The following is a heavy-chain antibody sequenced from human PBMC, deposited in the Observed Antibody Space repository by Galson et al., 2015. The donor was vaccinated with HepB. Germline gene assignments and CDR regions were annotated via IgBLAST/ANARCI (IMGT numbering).Heavy chain of an antibody. CDR1: GFTFSNAW. V-gene: IGHV3-15*01. CDR3: TTVPHTWIQLWDIDY. CDR2: IKSKTDGGTT. Sequence: SLRLSCAASGFTFSNAWMSWVRQAPGKGLEWVGRIKSKTDGGTTDYAAPVKGRFTISRDDSKNTLYLQMNSLKTEDTAVYYCTTVPHTWIQLWDIDYWGQGTLVTVSS. J-gene: IGHJ4*02. D-gene: IGHD5-18*01.